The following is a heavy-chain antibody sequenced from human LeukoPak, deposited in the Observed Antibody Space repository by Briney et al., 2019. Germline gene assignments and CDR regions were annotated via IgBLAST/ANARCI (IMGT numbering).Heavy chain of an antibody. Sequence: GRSLRLSCAASGFTFSSYGMHWVRQAPGKGLEWVAVIWYDGSNKYYADSVKGRFTISRDNSKNTLYLQMNSLRAEDTAVYYCAREEYGFDPWGQGTLVTVSS. D-gene: IGHD2-2*01. CDR1: GFTFSSYG. V-gene: IGHV3-33*01. J-gene: IGHJ5*02. CDR3: AREEYGFDP. CDR2: IWYDGSNK.